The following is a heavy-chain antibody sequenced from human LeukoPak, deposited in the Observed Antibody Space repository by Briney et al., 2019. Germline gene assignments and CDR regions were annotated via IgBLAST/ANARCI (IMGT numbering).Heavy chain of an antibody. V-gene: IGHV1-69*13. D-gene: IGHD3-10*02. CDR2: IIPSWGTT. CDR3: ARGVRRETSEFVS. J-gene: IGHJ4*02. CDR1: GDTFSATA. Sequence: SVKVPCKASGDTFSATAISWVRQAPGQGLEWMGGIIPSWGTTNYAEQFQGRVTITADASTTAAYMELSSLTFEDTAVYYCARGVRRETSEFVSWGQGTLVIVSS.